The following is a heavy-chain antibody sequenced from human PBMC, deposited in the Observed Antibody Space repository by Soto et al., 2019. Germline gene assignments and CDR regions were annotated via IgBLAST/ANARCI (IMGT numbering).Heavy chain of an antibody. CDR2: ISSSGGTT. D-gene: IGHD6-19*01. Sequence: VHLLESGGGLVQPGGSLRLSCATSRFNFNNYAMSWVRQAPGERLEWVSFISSSGGTTYYADSVKGRFTISRDNSRNTVFLQMNTLGAEDTAIYYCATSMTVTGPGWGRASEYWGQGTRVTVSS. V-gene: IGHV3-23*01. CDR1: RFNFNNYA. CDR3: ATSMTVTGPGWGRASEY. J-gene: IGHJ4*02.